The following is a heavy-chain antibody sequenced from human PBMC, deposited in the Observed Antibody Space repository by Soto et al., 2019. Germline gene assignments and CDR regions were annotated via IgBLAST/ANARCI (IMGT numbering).Heavy chain of an antibody. CDR1: GGSISSGGYY. V-gene: IGHV4-31*03. Sequence: KPSETLSLTCTVSGGSISSGGYYWSWIRQHPGKGLEWIGYIYYSGSTYYNPSLKSRVTISVDTSKNQFSLKLSSVTAADTAVYYCARGFFLEWSEYYFDYWGQGTLVTVSS. CDR3: ARGFFLEWSEYYFDY. CDR2: IYYSGST. D-gene: IGHD3-3*01. J-gene: IGHJ4*02.